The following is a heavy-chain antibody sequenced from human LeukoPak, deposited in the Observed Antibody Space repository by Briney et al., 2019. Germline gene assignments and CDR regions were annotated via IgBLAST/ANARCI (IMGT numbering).Heavy chain of an antibody. CDR2: ISSSGGNT. CDR3: VKDFGSCWIKYTYFQR. D-gene: IGHD2-15*01. Sequence: GGSLRLSCAASGFTFSSYAMNWVRQAPGKGLEWVSHISSSGGNTNYADSVRGRFTISRDNSKNTVSLQMSSLRAEDTAIYYCVKDFGSCWIKYTYFQRWGQGTLVTVSS. CDR1: GFTFSSYA. V-gene: IGHV3-23*01. J-gene: IGHJ1*01.